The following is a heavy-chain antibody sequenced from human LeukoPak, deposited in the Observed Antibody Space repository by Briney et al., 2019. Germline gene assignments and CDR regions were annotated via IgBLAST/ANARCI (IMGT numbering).Heavy chain of an antibody. D-gene: IGHD2-15*01. CDR2: ISYSGTT. V-gene: IGHV4-30-4*01. CDR3: ARGWNYFDD. J-gene: IGHJ4*02. Sequence: PSETLSLTCTVSGGSISGYYWSWLRQPPGKGLEWIGYISYSGTTYSNPSLKSRPTISEDTSKNQFSLKLSSVTAADTAVYYCARGWNYFDDWGQGTLVTVSS. CDR1: GGSISGYY.